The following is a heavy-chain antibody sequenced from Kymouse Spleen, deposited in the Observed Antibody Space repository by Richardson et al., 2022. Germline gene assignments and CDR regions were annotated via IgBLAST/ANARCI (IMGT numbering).Heavy chain of an antibody. CDR2: ISSSGSTI. D-gene: IGHD3-9*01. CDR1: GFTFSDYY. Sequence: QVQLVESGGGLVKPGGSLRLSCAASGFTFSDYYMSWIRQAPGKGLEWVSYISSSGSTIYYADSVKGRFTISRDNAKNSLYLQMNSLRAEDTAVYYCARETPRLLRYFEDYYYYGMDVWGQGTTVTVSS. V-gene: IGHV3-11*01. J-gene: IGHJ6*02. CDR3: ARETPRLLRYFEDYYYYGMDV.